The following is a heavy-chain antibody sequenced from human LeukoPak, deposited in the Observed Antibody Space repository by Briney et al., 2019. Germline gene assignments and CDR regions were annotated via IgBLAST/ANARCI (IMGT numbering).Heavy chain of an antibody. D-gene: IGHD3-22*01. CDR3: ARETAHYYDSSGYENWFDP. V-gene: IGHV1-2*02. CDR2: INPNSGGT. CDR1: GYTFTGYY. Sequence: ASVKVSCKASGYTFTGYYMRWVRQAPGQGLEWMGWINPNSGGTNYAQKFQGRVTMTRDTSISTAYMELSRLRSDDTAVYYCARETAHYYDSSGYENWFDPWGQGTLVTVSS. J-gene: IGHJ5*02.